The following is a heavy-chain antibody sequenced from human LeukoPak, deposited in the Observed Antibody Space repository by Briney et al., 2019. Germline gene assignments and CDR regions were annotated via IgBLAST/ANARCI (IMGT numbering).Heavy chain of an antibody. CDR1: GFTFSDYY. J-gene: IGHJ6*02. D-gene: IGHD4-23*01. V-gene: IGHV3-11*01. CDR2: ISSSGSTI. Sequence: PGGSLRLSCAASGFTFSDYYMSWIRQAPGKGLEGVSYISSSGSTIYYADSVKGRFTISRDNAKNSLYLQMNSLRAEDTAVYYCAREDGGINLYYYGMDVWGQGTTVTVSS. CDR3: AREDGGINLYYYGMDV.